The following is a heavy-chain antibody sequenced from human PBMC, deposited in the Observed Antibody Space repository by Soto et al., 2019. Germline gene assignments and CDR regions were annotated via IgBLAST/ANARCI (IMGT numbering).Heavy chain of an antibody. CDR3: ARERREKIHDGYDIDY. J-gene: IGHJ4*02. CDR1: GGSISDYY. CDR2: IYTSGNT. V-gene: IGHV4-4*07. D-gene: IGHD5-12*01. Sequence: SETLSLTCTVFGGSISDYYWSWIRQPAGKGLEWIGRIYTSGNTDYNPSLKSRVTISIGTSKNQFSLKVTSMTAADTAVYYCARERREKIHDGYDIDYWGQGTLVTVSS.